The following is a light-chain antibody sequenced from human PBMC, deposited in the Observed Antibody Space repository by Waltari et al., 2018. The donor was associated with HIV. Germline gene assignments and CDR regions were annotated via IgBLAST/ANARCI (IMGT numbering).Light chain of an antibody. CDR1: CKHSNFA. J-gene: IGLJ3*02. CDR3: QTWGMGIVV. Sequence: QIIMTQSPSASASPGASVKPTCPLSCKHSNFAIAWLTHQPGKGPRYLMKLNSAGSHTKGDGIPDRFSGSSSGAGRYLSISSLHSDDEADYYCQTWGMGIVVFGGGTKLTVL. V-gene: IGLV4-69*01. CDR2: LNSAGSH.